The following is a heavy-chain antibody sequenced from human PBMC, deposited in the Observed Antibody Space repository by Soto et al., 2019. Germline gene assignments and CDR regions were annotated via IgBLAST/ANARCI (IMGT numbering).Heavy chain of an antibody. CDR3: ARHKILDRVFDY. D-gene: IGHD3-3*01. CDR1: GDSISSNNYY. CDR2: IYYRGSS. V-gene: IGHV4-39*01. J-gene: IGHJ4*02. Sequence: SETLSLTCTVSGDSISSNNYYWGWIRQPPGKGLEWIGNIYYRGSSYYIPSLQSRVIMSVDTSKNQFSLKLSSVSAADTAVYYCARHKILDRVFDYWGQGTQVTVSS.